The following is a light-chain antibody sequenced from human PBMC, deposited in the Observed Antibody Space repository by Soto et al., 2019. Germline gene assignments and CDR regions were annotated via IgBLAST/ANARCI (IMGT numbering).Light chain of an antibody. CDR2: TGS. V-gene: IGKV1-12*01. Sequence: DIQMTHSPSSLSSSVVYRVTITCRASQAIDSWLAWYQQKPGEAPKLLIFTGSLLHSGVPPRFSGSGSGTDFTLTISSLQPEDFATYYCQQTLSFPPTFGQGTKVDI. J-gene: IGKJ1*01. CDR1: QAIDSW. CDR3: QQTLSFPPT.